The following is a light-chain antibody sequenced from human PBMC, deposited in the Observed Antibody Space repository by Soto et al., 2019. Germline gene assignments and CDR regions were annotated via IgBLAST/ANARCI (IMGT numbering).Light chain of an antibody. V-gene: IGKV1-8*01. Sequence: AIRMTQSPSSFSASTGDRVTITCRASQGISSYLAGYQQKPGKAPKLLIYAASTLKSGAPSRSSGSGSGTDFTLTISCLQSEDFATYYCQQYYSYPRTFGPGTKVDIK. CDR2: AAS. CDR3: QQYYSYPRT. J-gene: IGKJ3*01. CDR1: QGISSY.